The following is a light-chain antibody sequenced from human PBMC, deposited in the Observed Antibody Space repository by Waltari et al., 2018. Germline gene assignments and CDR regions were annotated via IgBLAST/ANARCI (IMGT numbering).Light chain of an antibody. CDR3: QQYYSHPRT. CDR2: AAS. CDR1: QGISTY. V-gene: IGKV1-8*01. Sequence: AIRITPSPSSLSASTGDRVTITCRASQGISTYLAWHQQKPGKAPKLLIYAASTLQSGVPSRFSGSGSGTDFTLTISCLQSEDFATYYCQQYYSHPRTFGQGTKVEI. J-gene: IGKJ1*01.